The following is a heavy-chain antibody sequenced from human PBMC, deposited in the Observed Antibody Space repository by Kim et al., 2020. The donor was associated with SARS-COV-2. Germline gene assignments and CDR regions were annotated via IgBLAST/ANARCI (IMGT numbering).Heavy chain of an antibody. CDR2: IYYSGST. Sequence: SETLSLTCTVSGGSISSSSYYWGWIRQPPGKGLEWIGSIYYSGSTYYNPSLKSRVTISVDTSKNQFSLKLSSVTAADTAVYYCARQVRGGVVVAAPYYFDHWGQGTLVTVSS. J-gene: IGHJ4*02. CDR1: GGSISSSSYY. D-gene: IGHD2-15*01. CDR3: ARQVRGGVVVAAPYYFDH. V-gene: IGHV4-39*01.